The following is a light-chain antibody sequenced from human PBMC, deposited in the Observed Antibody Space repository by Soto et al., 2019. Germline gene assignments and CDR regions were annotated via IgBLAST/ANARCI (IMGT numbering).Light chain of an antibody. CDR3: ETWDSNTRV. J-gene: IGLJ2*01. CDR1: SGHSSYI. V-gene: IGLV4-60*02. CDR2: LEGSGSY. Sequence: QLVLTQSSSASASLGSSVKLTCTLGSGHSSYIIAWHQQKPGKAPRYLMKLEGSGSYNKGSGVPDRFSGSSSGADRYLTISNLQFEDEADYYCETWDSNTRVFGGGTKLTVL.